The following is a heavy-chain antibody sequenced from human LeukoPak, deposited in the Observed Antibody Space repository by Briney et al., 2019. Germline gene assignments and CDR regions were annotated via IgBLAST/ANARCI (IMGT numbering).Heavy chain of an antibody. D-gene: IGHD3-10*01. Sequence: PSETLSLTCTVSGGSISSSSYYWGWIRQPPGKGLEWIGEINHSGSTNYNPSLKSRFTISVETSKIQFSLKLSSVTAADTAVYYCARLRYGSGSYPHYYYYYYYMDVWGKGTTVTISS. J-gene: IGHJ6*03. V-gene: IGHV4-39*01. CDR2: INHSGST. CDR1: GGSISSSSYY. CDR3: ARLRYGSGSYPHYYYYYYYMDV.